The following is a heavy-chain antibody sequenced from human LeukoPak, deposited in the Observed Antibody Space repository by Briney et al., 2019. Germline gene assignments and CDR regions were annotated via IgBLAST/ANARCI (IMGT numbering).Heavy chain of an antibody. J-gene: IGHJ6*04. Sequence: GRSLRLSCAASGFTFSSYGMHWVRQAPGKGLEWVAVISYDGSNKYYADSVKGRFTISRDNSKNTLYLQMNSLRAEDTAVYYCARAFLGYCSSTSCYASLYYYYYGMDVWGKGTTVTVSS. V-gene: IGHV3-30*03. D-gene: IGHD2-2*01. CDR2: ISYDGSNK. CDR1: GFTFSSYG. CDR3: ARAFLGYCSSTSCYASLYYYYYGMDV.